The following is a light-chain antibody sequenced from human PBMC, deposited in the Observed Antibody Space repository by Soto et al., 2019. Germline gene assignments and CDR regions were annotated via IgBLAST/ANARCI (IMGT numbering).Light chain of an antibody. CDR3: QQYNNGPIT. Sequence: EFFMAPSRATLSVSQGERATLSCRASQSVSSNLAWYQQKPGQAPRLLIYGASSRATGIPARFRGSGSGTEFTLTISSLQSEDFAVYYCQQYNNGPITFGQGTRLEIK. CDR1: QSVSSN. CDR2: GAS. V-gene: IGKV3-15*01. J-gene: IGKJ5*01.